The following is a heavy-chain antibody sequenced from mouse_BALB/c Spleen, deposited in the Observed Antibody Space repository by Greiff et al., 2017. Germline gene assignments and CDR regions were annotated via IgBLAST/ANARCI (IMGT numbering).Heavy chain of an antibody. CDR2: ISSGSSTI. J-gene: IGHJ3*01. D-gene: IGHD4-1*01. Sequence: EVNVVESGGGLVQPGGSRKLSCAASGFTFSSFGMHWVRQAPEKGLEWVAYISSGSSTIYYADTVKGRFTISRDNPKNTLFLQMTSLRSEDTAMYYCASGGRTGMAWFAYWGQGTLVTVSA. CDR3: ASGGRTGMAWFAY. CDR1: GFTFSSFG. V-gene: IGHV5-17*02.